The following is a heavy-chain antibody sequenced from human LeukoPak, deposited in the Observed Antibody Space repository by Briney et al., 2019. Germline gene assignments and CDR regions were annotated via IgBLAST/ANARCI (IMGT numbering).Heavy chain of an antibody. V-gene: IGHV4-59*11. J-gene: IGHJ4*02. CDR3: ARTLAAATYYFHY. Sequence: SETLCLTCSASGGSLSIHYRSWIRQPPGKGPEWIGYIYYSVTTDYNPSLKSRVTMSVDTSKNQFSLKLSSVTAADTAIYYCARTLAAATYYFHYWGQGTLVTVSS. CDR1: GGSLSIHY. CDR2: IYYSVTT. D-gene: IGHD6-13*01.